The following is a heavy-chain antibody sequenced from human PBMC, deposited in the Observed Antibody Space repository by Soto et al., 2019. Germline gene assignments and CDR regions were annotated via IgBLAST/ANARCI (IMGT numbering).Heavy chain of an antibody. J-gene: IGHJ5*02. Sequence: QVQLVQSGAEVKKPGASVKLSCKASGYNFSNYAVEWVCQAPGQSLEWMGWIHAGNGDTKYSQKFHDRVTITRDTSASTAYMELSSLRSEDTAIYYCARVPRDTSDIVQVPAVMFEDWFVPWGQGTLVTVSS. V-gene: IGHV1-3*01. CDR3: ARVPRDTSDIVQVPAVMFEDWFVP. CDR1: GYNFSNYA. CDR2: IHAGNGDT. D-gene: IGHD2-2*01.